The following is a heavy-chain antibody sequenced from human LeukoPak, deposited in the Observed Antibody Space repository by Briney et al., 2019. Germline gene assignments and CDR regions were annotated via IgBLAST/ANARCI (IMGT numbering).Heavy chain of an antibody. V-gene: IGHV5-51*01. CDR3: ARQEYCSGGSCYTWFDP. CDR2: IYPADSDI. CDR1: GYSINSYW. J-gene: IGHJ5*02. Sequence: GESLKISCKGSGYSINSYWIGWVRQMPGKGLEWMGIIYPADSDIRYGPSFQGQVTISADKSISTAYLQWSSLKASDTAMYYCARQEYCSGGSCYTWFDPWGQGTLVTVSS. D-gene: IGHD2-15*01.